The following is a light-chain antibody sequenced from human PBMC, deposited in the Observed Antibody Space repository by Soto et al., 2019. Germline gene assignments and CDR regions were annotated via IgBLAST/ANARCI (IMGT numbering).Light chain of an antibody. CDR1: SSDVGGYNY. CDR3: SSYTISSTLEV. Sequence: QSALTQPASVSGSPGQSITISCTGTSSDVGGYNYVSWYQQHPGKAPKLMIYDVSNRPSGVSNRFSASKSGNTASLTISGLQAEDEADYYCSSYTISSTLEVFGTGTKLTVL. CDR2: DVS. J-gene: IGLJ1*01. V-gene: IGLV2-14*01.